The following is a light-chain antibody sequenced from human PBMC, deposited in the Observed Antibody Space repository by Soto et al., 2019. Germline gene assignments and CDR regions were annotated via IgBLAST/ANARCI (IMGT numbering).Light chain of an antibody. J-gene: IGKJ4*01. CDR3: MEALQTPLT. CDR2: VAS. CDR1: QSLLHTNGYNY. V-gene: IGKV2-28*01. Sequence: DIVMTQSPLSLSVTPGEPASISCRSSQSLLHTNGYNYLDWYLQKPGQSPQLLIYVASKRASGVPDRFSGSGSGTDFTLKISRVEAEDVGIYYCMEALQTPLTFGGGTKVEIK.